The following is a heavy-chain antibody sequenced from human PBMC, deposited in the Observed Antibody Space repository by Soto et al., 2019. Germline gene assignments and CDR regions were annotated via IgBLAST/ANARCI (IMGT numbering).Heavy chain of an antibody. J-gene: IGHJ6*02. CDR3: ARDLYDYVWGSYDYYYGMDV. Sequence: GGSLRLSCAASGFTFSSYSMNWVSKAPGKGLEWVSYISSSSSTIYYADSVKGRFTISRDNAKNSLYLQMNSLRDEDTAVYYCARDLYDYVWGSYDYYYGMDVWGQGTTVTVSS. CDR2: ISSSSSTI. CDR1: GFTFSSYS. D-gene: IGHD3-16*01. V-gene: IGHV3-48*02.